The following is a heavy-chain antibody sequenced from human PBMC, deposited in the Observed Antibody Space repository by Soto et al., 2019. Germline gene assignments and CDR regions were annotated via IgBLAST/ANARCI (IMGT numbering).Heavy chain of an antibody. Sequence: RGSLRLSCAASGFTFSSYAMSWVRQAPGKGLEWVSAISGSGGSTYYADSVKGRFTISRDNSKNTLYLQMNSLRAEDTAVYYCAKDPENMVRGVIRAFDIWGQGTMVTVSS. CDR3: AKDPENMVRGVIRAFDI. V-gene: IGHV3-23*01. D-gene: IGHD3-10*01. CDR1: GFTFSSYA. J-gene: IGHJ3*02. CDR2: ISGSGGST.